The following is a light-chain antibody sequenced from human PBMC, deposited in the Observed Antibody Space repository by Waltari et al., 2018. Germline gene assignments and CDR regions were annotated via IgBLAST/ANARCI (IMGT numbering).Light chain of an antibody. CDR1: QSVSSY. CDR3: QQYYDTPPT. J-gene: IGKJ1*01. Sequence: EIVLTQSPATLSLSPGERATLSCRASQSVSSYLAWYQQKPGQAPRLLIYDASNRATDIPARFSGSGSGTDFTLTISSLQAEDVAVYYCQQYYDTPPTFGQGTKVEIK. V-gene: IGKV3-11*01. CDR2: DAS.